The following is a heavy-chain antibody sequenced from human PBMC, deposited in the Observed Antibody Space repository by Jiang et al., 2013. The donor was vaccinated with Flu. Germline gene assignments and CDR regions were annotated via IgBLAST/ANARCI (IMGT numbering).Heavy chain of an antibody. Sequence: VQLLESGGGLVQPGGSLRLSCAASGFTVSSNYMSWVRQAPGKGLEWVSVIYSGGSTYYADSVKGRFTISRHNSKNTLYLQMNSLRAEDTAVYYCAREVVDIVSNPYYYGMDVWGQGTTVTVSS. J-gene: IGHJ6*02. CDR2: IYSGGST. D-gene: IGHD5/OR15-5a*01. CDR1: GFTVSSNY. V-gene: IGHV3-53*04. CDR3: AREVVDIVSNPYYYGMDV.